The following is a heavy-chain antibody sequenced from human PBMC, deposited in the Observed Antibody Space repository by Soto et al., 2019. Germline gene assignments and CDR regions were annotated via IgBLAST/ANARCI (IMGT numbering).Heavy chain of an antibody. Sequence: GGSLRLSCAASGFTFSSYWMSWVRQAPGKGLEWVANIKQDGSEKYYVDSVKGRFTISRDNAKNSLYLQMNSLRAEDTAVYYCARVQPPLLTGYYNHYYFYGMDVWGQGTTVTVSS. CDR1: GFTFSSYW. D-gene: IGHD3-9*01. CDR3: ARVQPPLLTGYYNHYYFYGMDV. V-gene: IGHV3-7*03. CDR2: IKQDGSEK. J-gene: IGHJ6*02.